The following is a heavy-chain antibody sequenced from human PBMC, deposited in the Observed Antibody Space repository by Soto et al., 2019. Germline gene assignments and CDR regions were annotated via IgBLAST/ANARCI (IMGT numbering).Heavy chain of an antibody. CDR2: ISSTSSTI. J-gene: IGHJ3*02. CDR3: AGAFDI. Sequence: DVQLVESGGGLVQPGGSLILSCTTSGFTFSEYNMNWVRQAPGKGLEWVSYISSTSSTIYYADSVKGRFTISRDNAKNSLYLQMNSLRAEDTAVYYCAGAFDIWGQGTMVTVSS. CDR1: GFTFSEYN. V-gene: IGHV3-48*01.